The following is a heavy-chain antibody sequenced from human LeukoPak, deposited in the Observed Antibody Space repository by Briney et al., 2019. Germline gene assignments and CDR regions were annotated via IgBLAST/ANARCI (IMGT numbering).Heavy chain of an antibody. Sequence: PSETLSLTCTVSGASMRSFYWNWIRQPPGQGLEWIGYIFNIGSTNYNPSLKSRVTISVDTSNNQISLKLNSVTAADTAVYYCARQTGEPNAFDIWGQGTMVTVSS. D-gene: IGHD3-16*01. CDR1: GASMRSFY. CDR2: IFNIGST. J-gene: IGHJ3*02. V-gene: IGHV4-59*08. CDR3: ARQTGEPNAFDI.